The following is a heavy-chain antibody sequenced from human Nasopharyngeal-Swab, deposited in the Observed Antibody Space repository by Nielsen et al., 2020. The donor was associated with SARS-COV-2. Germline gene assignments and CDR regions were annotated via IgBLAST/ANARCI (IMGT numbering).Heavy chain of an antibody. CDR3: ARDFDKTGD. CDR1: GFTFSDSW. Sequence: GESLKISCEVSGFTFSDSWMHWVRQAPGEGLVWVSRINSDGSRTGYADAVKGRFTISRDNSKNTIYLQMNSLRAEDTAVYFCARDFDKTGDWGQGTLVTVSS. J-gene: IGHJ4*02. V-gene: IGHV3-74*01. CDR2: INSDGSRT. D-gene: IGHD7-27*01.